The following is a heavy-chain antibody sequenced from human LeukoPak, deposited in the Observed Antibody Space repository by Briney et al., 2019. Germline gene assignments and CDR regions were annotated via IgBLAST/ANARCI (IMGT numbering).Heavy chain of an antibody. D-gene: IGHD6-19*01. V-gene: IGHV4-59*12. CDR2: IYYSGST. CDR1: GGSISSNY. CDR3: ARAGGSSGWPLFDY. Sequence: SETLSLTCTVSGGSISSNYWSWIRQPPGKGLEWIWYIYYSGSTNYNPSLKSRVTISVDTSKNQFSLKLSSVTAADTAVYYCARAGGSSGWPLFDYWGQGTLVTVSS. J-gene: IGHJ4*02.